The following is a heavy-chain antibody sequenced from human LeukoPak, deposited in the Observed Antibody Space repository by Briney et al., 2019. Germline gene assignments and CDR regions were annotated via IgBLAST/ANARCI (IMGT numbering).Heavy chain of an antibody. CDR3: ARSHASDTYYYDSSGYYLFDY. CDR1: GYSFTSYW. Sequence: GESLKISCKGSGYSFTSYWIGWVRQMPGKGLEWMGIIYPGDSDTRYSPSFQGQVTISADKSISTAYLQWSSLKASDTAMYYCARSHASDTYYYDSSGYYLFDYWGQGTLVTVSS. D-gene: IGHD3-22*01. CDR2: IYPGDSDT. J-gene: IGHJ4*02. V-gene: IGHV5-51*01.